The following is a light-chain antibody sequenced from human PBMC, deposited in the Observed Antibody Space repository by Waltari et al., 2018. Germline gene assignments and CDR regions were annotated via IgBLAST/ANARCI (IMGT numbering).Light chain of an antibody. CDR1: QDIRDS. CDR2: GAS. CDR3: QQYYSTLMYT. J-gene: IGKJ2*01. V-gene: IGKV1-NL1*01. Sequence: DIQMTQSPSSLSASVGDRVTITCRASQDIRDSLAWYQHKPGTAPKLLLYGASRLESGVPSRFSGSAYGTEYTLTIGNLQPEDFATYFCQQYYSTLMYTCGQGTKLEI.